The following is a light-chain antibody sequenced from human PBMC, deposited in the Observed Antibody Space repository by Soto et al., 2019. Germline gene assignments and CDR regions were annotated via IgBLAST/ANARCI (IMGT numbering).Light chain of an antibody. CDR3: QQYSTYPYG. Sequence: DIQMTPSPSTLSASVGDRVTITCRASQSISSWLAWYQQKPGKAPNLLIYKASTLQSGAPWRFTGSGSGTEFTLTISSLQPDDFATYYCQQYSTYPYGFGQGTRVEVK. V-gene: IGKV1-5*03. CDR1: QSISSW. CDR2: KAS. J-gene: IGKJ1*01.